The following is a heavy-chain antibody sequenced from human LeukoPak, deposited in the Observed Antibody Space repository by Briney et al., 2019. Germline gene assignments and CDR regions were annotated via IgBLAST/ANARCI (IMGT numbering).Heavy chain of an antibody. CDR3: ARDRYYVFDY. CDR1: GFTFSSYG. D-gene: IGHD3-10*02. CDR2: IRYDGSNK. V-gene: IGHV3-30*02. Sequence: PGGSLRLSCAASGFTFSSYGMHWVRQAPGKGLEWVAFIRYDGSNKYYADSVKGRFTISRDNSKNTPYLQMNSLRAEDTAVYYCARDRYYVFDYWGQGTLVTVSS. J-gene: IGHJ4*02.